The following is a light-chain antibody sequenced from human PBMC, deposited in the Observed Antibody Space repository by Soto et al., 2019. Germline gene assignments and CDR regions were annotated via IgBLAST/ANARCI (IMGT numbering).Light chain of an antibody. Sequence: EIVLTQSPGTLSLSPEERATRSCRASQSVSSNYLGWYQQKPGQAPRLLIYGASTRATGIPARFSGSGSGTEFTLTISSLQSEDFAVYYCQQYNNWPSSFGQGTKVDI. V-gene: IGKV3-15*01. J-gene: IGKJ1*01. CDR1: QSVSSN. CDR3: QQYNNWPSS. CDR2: GAS.